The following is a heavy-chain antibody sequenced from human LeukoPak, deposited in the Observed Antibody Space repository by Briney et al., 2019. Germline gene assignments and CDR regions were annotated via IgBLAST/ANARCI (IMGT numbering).Heavy chain of an antibody. CDR2: IYYSGST. J-gene: IGHJ5*02. Sequence: SETLSLTCTVSGGSISSYYWSWIRQPPGKGLEWIGYIYYSGSTNYNPSLKSRVTISVDTSKNQFSLKLSSVTAADTAVYYCASLLHYSGWFDPWGQGTLVTVSS. CDR3: ASLLHYSGWFDP. V-gene: IGHV4-59*12. CDR1: GGSISSYY. D-gene: IGHD2-15*01.